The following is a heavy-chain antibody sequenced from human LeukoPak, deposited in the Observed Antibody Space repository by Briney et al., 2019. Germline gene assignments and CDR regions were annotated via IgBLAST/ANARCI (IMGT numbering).Heavy chain of an antibody. V-gene: IGHV3-21*01. CDR3: ARDVSSGSSKTFDY. J-gene: IGHJ4*02. CDR2: ISSSSSYI. CDR1: GFTFSSYS. Sequence: PGGSLRLSCAASGFTFSSYSMNWVCQAPREGLEWVSSISSSSSYIYYADSVKGRFTISRDNAKNSLYLQMNSLRAEDTAVYYCARDVSSGSSKTFDYWGQGTLVTVSS. D-gene: IGHD1-26*01.